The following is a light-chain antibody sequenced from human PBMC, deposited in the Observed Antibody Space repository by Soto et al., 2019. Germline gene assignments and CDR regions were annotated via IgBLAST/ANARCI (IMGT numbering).Light chain of an antibody. CDR3: TSFAGNNNFV. Sequence: QSALTQPPSASGSPGQSVTISCTGTRSDVGGYNYVSWYQQHPGKAPKLIIYEVAKRPSGVPDRSSGSKSGNTASLTVSGLQAEDEGDYYCTSFAGNNNFVFGGGTKLTVL. CDR1: RSDVGGYNY. V-gene: IGLV2-8*01. J-gene: IGLJ2*01. CDR2: EVA.